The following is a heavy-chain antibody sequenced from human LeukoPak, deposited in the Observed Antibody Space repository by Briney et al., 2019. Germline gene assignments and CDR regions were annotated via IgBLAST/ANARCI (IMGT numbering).Heavy chain of an antibody. Sequence: GGSLRLSCVASGFTFSSYWMHWVRQAPGKGLVWVSRIKSDGNTNYADSVKGRFTISRDNAKNTVSLQMNSLRAEDTGVYFCARAPSEIGGYYPEYFRHWGQGTLVTVSS. D-gene: IGHD3-22*01. V-gene: IGHV3-74*01. CDR1: GFTFSSYW. J-gene: IGHJ1*01. CDR3: ARAPSEIGGYYPEYFRH. CDR2: IKSDGNT.